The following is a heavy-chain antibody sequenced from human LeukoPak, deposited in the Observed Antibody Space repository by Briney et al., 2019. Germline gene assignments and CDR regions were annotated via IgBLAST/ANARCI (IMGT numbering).Heavy chain of an antibody. D-gene: IGHD3-22*01. Sequence: GASVTVSCTASGYTFTSYGISWVRQAPGQGLEWMGWISAYNGNTNYAQKLQRRVTMTTDTSTSTAYMELRSLRSDDTSFYYCAGERNDDSSDVFDYWGQGTLVTVSS. CDR1: GYTFTSYG. V-gene: IGHV1-18*01. CDR2: ISAYNGNT. J-gene: IGHJ4*02. CDR3: AGERNDDSSDVFDY.